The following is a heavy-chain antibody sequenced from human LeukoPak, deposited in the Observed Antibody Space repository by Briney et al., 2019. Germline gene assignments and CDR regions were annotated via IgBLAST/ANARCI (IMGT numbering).Heavy chain of an antibody. J-gene: IGHJ4*02. CDR2: IYPYTGAT. CDR1: GFTFSGTGWY. CDR3: ARDGPAQMVDFDY. V-gene: IGHV1-2*02. Sequence: ASVKVSCKASGFTFSGTGWYLYWLRQAPGQGLECMGWIYPYTGATHYAQKFQGRVAMTRDTSISTAYMELSRLRPDDTAVYYCARDGPAQMVDFDYWGQGTLVTVSS. D-gene: IGHD3-10*01.